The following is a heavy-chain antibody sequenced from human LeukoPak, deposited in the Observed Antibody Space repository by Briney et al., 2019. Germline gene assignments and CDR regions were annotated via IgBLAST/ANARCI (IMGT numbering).Heavy chain of an antibody. V-gene: IGHV1-2*02. CDR1: GYTFTGYY. J-gene: IGHJ4*02. CDR3: ATVYYYGSGSYEYYFDY. Sequence: ASVKVSCKASGYTFTGYYMHWVRQAPGQGLEWMGWIYPNSGATKYAQKFQGRVTMTRDTSISTAYMELSGLRSEDTAVYYCATVYYYGSGSYEYYFDYWGQGTLVTVSS. D-gene: IGHD3-10*01. CDR2: IYPNSGAT.